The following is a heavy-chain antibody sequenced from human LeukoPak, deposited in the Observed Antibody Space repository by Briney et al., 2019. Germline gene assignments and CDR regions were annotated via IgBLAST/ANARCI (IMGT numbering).Heavy chain of an antibody. V-gene: IGHV3-53*01. D-gene: IGHD6-13*01. CDR1: GFTVSSNY. Sequence: PGGSLRLSCAASGFTVSSNYMSWVRQAPGKGLEWVSLIYSGGSSYYADFVKGRFTISRDNSKNTLYLQMNSLRTEDTAVYYCARATRIAAAEFFFDYWGQGALVTVSS. CDR3: ARATRIAAAEFFFDY. J-gene: IGHJ4*02. CDR2: IYSGGSS.